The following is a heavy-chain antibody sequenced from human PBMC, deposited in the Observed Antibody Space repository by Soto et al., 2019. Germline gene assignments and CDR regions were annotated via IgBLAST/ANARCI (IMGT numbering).Heavy chain of an antibody. CDR1: GFTFSSYW. CDR2: IKQDGSEK. Sequence: EVQLVESGGGLVQPGGSLRLSCAASGFTFSSYWMSWVRQAPGKGLEWVANIKQDGSEKYYVDSVKGRFTISRDNAKNSLYLQMNSLRAEDTAVYYCARGNYYDSSGYYAYWGQGTLVTVSS. J-gene: IGHJ4*02. V-gene: IGHV3-7*03. D-gene: IGHD3-22*01. CDR3: ARGNYYDSSGYYAY.